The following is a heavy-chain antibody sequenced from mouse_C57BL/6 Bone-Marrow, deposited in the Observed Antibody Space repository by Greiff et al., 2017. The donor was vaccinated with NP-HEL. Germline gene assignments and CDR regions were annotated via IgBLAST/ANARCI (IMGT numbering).Heavy chain of an antibody. J-gene: IGHJ4*01. CDR3: ATTVVATHYYAMDY. D-gene: IGHD1-1*01. CDR2: IDPANGNT. V-gene: IGHV14-3*01. CDR1: GFNIKNTY. Sequence: EVMLVESVAELVRPGASVKLSCTASGFNIKNTYMHWVKQRPEQGLEWIGRIDPANGNTKYAPKFQGKATITADTSSNTAYLQLSSLTSEDTAIYYCATTVVATHYYAMDYWGQGTSVTVSS.